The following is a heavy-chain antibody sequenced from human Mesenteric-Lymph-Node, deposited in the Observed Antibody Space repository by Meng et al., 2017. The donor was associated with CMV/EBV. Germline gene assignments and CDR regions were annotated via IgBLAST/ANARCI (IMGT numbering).Heavy chain of an antibody. D-gene: IGHD3-10*01. Sequence: QGSGPLLVKPSETLSLNCTVSGGSIGSSWHYWGWIRQPPGKGLEWIGSIFYSGSAHYNPALESRVTISIDKSKNEFFLNLGSVTAADTAMYFCARDTLTYSYGPGWIDPWGQGTLVTVSS. CDR1: GGSIGSSWHY. CDR3: ARDTLTYSYGPGWIDP. J-gene: IGHJ5*02. V-gene: IGHV4-39*02. CDR2: IFYSGSA.